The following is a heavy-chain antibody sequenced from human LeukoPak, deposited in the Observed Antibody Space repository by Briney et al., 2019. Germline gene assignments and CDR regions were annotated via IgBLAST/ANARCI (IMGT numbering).Heavy chain of an antibody. J-gene: IGHJ6*02. Sequence: SMNVSCKASGGTFSSYAISWVRQAPGQGLEWMGGIIPIFGTANYAQKFQGRVTITADESTSTAYMELSSLRSEDTAVYYCAREQGDSSSWYYYYYGMDVWGQGTTVTVSS. D-gene: IGHD6-13*01. CDR3: AREQGDSSSWYYYYYGMDV. V-gene: IGHV1-69*13. CDR2: IIPIFGTA. CDR1: GGTFSSYA.